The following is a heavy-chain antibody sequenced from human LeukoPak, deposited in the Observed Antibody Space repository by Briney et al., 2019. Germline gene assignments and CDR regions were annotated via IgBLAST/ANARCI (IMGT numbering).Heavy chain of an antibody. D-gene: IGHD6-13*01. J-gene: IGHJ6*03. CDR1: GFTFSSYG. CDR2: ISYDGSNK. Sequence: GGSLRLSCAASGFTFSSYGMHWVRQAPGKGLEWVAVISYDGSNKYYADSVKGRFTISRDNSKNTLYLQMNSLRAEDTAVYYCARDFDSSSWYNYYYYMDVWGKGTTVTVSS. V-gene: IGHV3-30*03. CDR3: ARDFDSSSWYNYYYYMDV.